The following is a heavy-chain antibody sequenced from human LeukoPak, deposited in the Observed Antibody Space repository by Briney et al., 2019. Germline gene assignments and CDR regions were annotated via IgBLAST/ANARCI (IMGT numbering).Heavy chain of an antibody. V-gene: IGHV4-34*01. CDR1: GGSFSGYY. CDR3: ARRVGYSYGLNWFDP. Sequence: SETLSLTCAVYGGSFSGYYWSWIRQPPGKGLEWIGEINHSGSTNYNPSLKSRVTISVDTSKNQFSLKLISVTAADTAVYYCARRVGYSYGLNWFDPWGQGTLVTVSS. D-gene: IGHD5-18*01. J-gene: IGHJ5*02. CDR2: INHSGST.